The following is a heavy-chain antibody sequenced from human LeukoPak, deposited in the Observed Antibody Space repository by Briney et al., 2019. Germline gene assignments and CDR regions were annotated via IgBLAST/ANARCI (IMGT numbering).Heavy chain of an antibody. V-gene: IGHV3-33*06. CDR3: AKGDYDYGGFDP. D-gene: IGHD3-3*01. CDR2: IWYDGSNK. CDR1: GFTFSSYG. J-gene: IGHJ5*02. Sequence: PGRSLRLPCAASGFTFSSYGMHWVRQAPGKGLEWVAVIWYDGSNKYYADSVKGRFTTSRDNSKNTLYLQMNSLRAEDTAVYYCAKGDYDYGGFDPWGQGTLVTVSS.